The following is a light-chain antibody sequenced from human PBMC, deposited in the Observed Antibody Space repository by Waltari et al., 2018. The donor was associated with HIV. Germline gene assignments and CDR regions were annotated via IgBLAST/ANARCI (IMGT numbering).Light chain of an antibody. V-gene: IGKV3-20*01. Sequence: EIVLTQSPCTLSLSPGERAALPCRARPSVTSNYLAWYQQKPGRAPRLLISGASNRASGIPDRFSGSGAGTDFTLTISRLEPEDFAVYYCQQYGTSQWTFGRGTKVEI. CDR3: QQYGTSQWT. CDR1: PSVTSNY. J-gene: IGKJ1*01. CDR2: GAS.